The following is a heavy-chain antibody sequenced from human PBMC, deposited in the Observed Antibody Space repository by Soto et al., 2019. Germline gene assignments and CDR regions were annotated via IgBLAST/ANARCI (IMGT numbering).Heavy chain of an antibody. V-gene: IGHV3-48*01. CDR3: ARDPQGALDYGDYPTPSFDY. J-gene: IGHJ4*02. CDR1: GFTFSSYS. D-gene: IGHD4-17*01. CDR2: ISSSSSTI. Sequence: GVLRLSCAASGFTFSSYSMNWVRQAPGKGLEWVSYISSSSSTIYYADSVKGRFTISRDNAKNSLYLQMNSLRAEDTAVYYCARDPQGALDYGDYPTPSFDYWGQGTLVTVSS.